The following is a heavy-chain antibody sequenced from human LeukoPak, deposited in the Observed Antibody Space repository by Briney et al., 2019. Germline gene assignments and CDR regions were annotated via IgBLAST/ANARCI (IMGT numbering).Heavy chain of an antibody. CDR2: MYYSGST. V-gene: IGHV4-31*03. J-gene: IGHJ5*02. CDR3: ARGVSGYDAPMDNWFDP. CDR1: GGSISRGGYY. Sequence: TSETLSLTCTVSGGSISRGGYYWSWIRQHPGKCLEWLGYMYYSGSTYYNPSRKGRVTISIDTSKNKFSLKLRSVTPADTAVYYCARGVSGYDAPMDNWFDPWGQGTLVTVSS. D-gene: IGHD5-12*01.